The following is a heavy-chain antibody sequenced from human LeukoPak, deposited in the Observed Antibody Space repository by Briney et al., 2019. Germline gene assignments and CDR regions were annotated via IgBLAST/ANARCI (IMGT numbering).Heavy chain of an antibody. Sequence: SETLSLTFTVSGGSISSYYWSGIRQPPGKGLEWIGYIYYSGSTNYNPSLKSRVTISVDTSKNQFSLKLSSVTAADTAVYYCARRSAAAGTPFDYWGQGTLVTVSS. CDR1: GGSISSYY. D-gene: IGHD6-13*01. J-gene: IGHJ4*02. V-gene: IGHV4-59*01. CDR3: ARRSAAAGTPFDY. CDR2: IYYSGST.